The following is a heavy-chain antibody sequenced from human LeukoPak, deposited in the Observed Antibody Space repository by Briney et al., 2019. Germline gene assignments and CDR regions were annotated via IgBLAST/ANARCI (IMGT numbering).Heavy chain of an antibody. CDR1: GFTFSSYA. Sequence: GGSLRLSCAASGFTFSSYAMHWVRQAPGKGLEWVAVISYDGSNKYYADSVKGRFTISRDNSENTLYLQMNSLRAEDTAVYYCARDRRYCSSTSCYGGFQHWGQGTLVTVSS. CDR2: ISYDGSNK. CDR3: ARDRRYCSSTSCYGGFQH. D-gene: IGHD2-2*01. V-gene: IGHV3-30-3*01. J-gene: IGHJ1*01.